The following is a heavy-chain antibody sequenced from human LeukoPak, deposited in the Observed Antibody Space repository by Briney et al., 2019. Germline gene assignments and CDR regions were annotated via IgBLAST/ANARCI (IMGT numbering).Heavy chain of an antibody. CDR3: AKDGGSYVPEAGGDAFDI. D-gene: IGHD1-26*01. Sequence: GGSLRLSCAASGFNFSSYGMHWVRQAPGKGLEWVAVISYDGSNKYYADSVKGRFTISRDNSKNTLYLQMNSLRAEDTAVYYCAKDGGSYVPEAGGDAFDIWGQGTMVTVSS. V-gene: IGHV3-30*18. J-gene: IGHJ3*02. CDR2: ISYDGSNK. CDR1: GFNFSSYG.